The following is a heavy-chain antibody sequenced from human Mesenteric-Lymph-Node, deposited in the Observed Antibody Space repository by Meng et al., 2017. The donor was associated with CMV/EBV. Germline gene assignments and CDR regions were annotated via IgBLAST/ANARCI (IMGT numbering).Heavy chain of an antibody. CDR1: GFTFRSYG. J-gene: IGHJ4*02. CDR2: IWYDGNSK. Sequence: GESLKISCAASGFTFRSYGIHWVRQAPGKGLEWVAVIWYDGNSKYYADSVKGRFTISRDNSENTVDLQMNSLRAEDTAVYYCARDGGGGGDCSSTSCHGGVDYWGQGTLVTVSS. D-gene: IGHD2-2*01. V-gene: IGHV3-33*01. CDR3: ARDGGGGGDCSSTSCHGGVDY.